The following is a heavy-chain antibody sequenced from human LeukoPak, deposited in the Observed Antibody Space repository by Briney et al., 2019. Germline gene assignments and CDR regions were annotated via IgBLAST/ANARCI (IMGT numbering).Heavy chain of an antibody. CDR1: GFTVSSNY. CDR3: ARDSTMKAFDI. CDR2: IYSGGST. D-gene: IGHD3-22*01. J-gene: IGHJ3*02. V-gene: IGHV3-53*01. Sequence: GGSLGLSCAVSGFTVSSNYMSWVRQAPGKGLEWVSVIYSGGSTFYADSVKGRFTISRDNSKNTLYLQLNSLRAEDTAVYYCARDSTMKAFDIWGRGTMVTVSS.